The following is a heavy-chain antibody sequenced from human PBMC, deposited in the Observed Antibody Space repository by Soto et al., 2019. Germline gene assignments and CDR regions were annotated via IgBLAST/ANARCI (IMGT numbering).Heavy chain of an antibody. Sequence: GETLKISCQGSGYSFSNYWVVWVRQMPGKGLEWMGIIYPGDSDTRYSPSFQGQVTISADKSISTAYLQWSSLKASDTAMYYCARHISEWQQLGGRFDPWGQGTLVTVSS. J-gene: IGHJ5*02. CDR1: GYSFSNYW. D-gene: IGHD6-13*01. CDR2: IYPGDSDT. CDR3: ARHISEWQQLGGRFDP. V-gene: IGHV5-51*01.